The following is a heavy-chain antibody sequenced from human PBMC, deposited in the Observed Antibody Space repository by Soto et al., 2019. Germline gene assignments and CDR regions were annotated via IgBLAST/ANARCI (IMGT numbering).Heavy chain of an antibody. D-gene: IGHD6-13*01. CDR1: GYTFTSYG. CDR3: ARDAAAGLNDY. V-gene: IGHV1-18*01. J-gene: IGHJ4*02. CDR2: ISAYNGNT. Sequence: QVQLVQSGAEVKKPGDSVKVSCKASGYTFTSYGISWVRQAPGQGLEWMGWISAYNGNTKYVQKFQGRATMTTDTSTSTAYMELRSLRSDDTAVYYCARDAAAGLNDYWGQGTLVTVSS.